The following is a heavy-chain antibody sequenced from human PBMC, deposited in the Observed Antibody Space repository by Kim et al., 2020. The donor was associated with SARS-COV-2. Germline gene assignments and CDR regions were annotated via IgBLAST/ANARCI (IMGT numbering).Heavy chain of an antibody. CDR2: ISSSSSYI. CDR1: GFTFSSYS. V-gene: IGHV3-21*01. CDR3: ARDYGLYGSGSYSWGHYYYYYGMDV. J-gene: IGHJ6*01. D-gene: IGHD3-10*01. Sequence: GGSLRLSCAASGFTFSSYSMNWVRQAPGKGLEWVSSISSSSSYIYYADSVKGRFTISRDNAKNSLYLQMNSLRAEDTAVYYCARDYGLYGSGSYSWGHYYYYYGMDVWGQGTTVTVSS.